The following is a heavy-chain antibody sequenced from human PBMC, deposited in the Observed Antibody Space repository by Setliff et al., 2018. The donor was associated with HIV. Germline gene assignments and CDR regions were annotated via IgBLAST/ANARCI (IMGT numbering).Heavy chain of an antibody. J-gene: IGHJ6*03. CDR2: ISPDDSYT. CDR3: ARRNDYYYYMDV. CDR1: GYTFDKYY. Sequence: GASLKISCQGSGYTFDKYYIAWVRQMPGKGLEWMGLISPDDSYTTYSPAFDGHVTFSADKSNSTAYLQWSSLKASDTAMYYCARRNDYYYYMDVWGAGTTVTVSS. V-gene: IGHV5-51*01.